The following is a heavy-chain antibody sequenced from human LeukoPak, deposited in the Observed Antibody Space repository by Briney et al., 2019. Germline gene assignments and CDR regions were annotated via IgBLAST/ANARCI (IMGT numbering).Heavy chain of an antibody. V-gene: IGHV3-23*01. CDR1: GFTVSSNY. D-gene: IGHD6-19*01. CDR3: TRAGYSSGFDS. J-gene: IGHJ5*01. CDR2: ISGSGGST. Sequence: PGGSLRLSCAASGFTVSSNYMSWVRQAPGKGLEWVSAISGSGGSTYYADSVKGRFTISRDNSKNTLYLQMNSLIAEDTAVYFCTRAGYSSGFDSWGQGTLVTVSS.